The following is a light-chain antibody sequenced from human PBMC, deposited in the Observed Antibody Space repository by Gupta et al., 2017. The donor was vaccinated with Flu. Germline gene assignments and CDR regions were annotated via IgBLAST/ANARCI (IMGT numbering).Light chain of an antibody. CDR1: REVGTW. CDR3: QQRNSFPLT. CDR2: SVS. V-gene: IGKV1-12*01. Sequence: DIQLTQSPSSVSASVGDTVAITCRASREVGTWLARYQQKPGKAPKALIYSVSTLHSGVPSRFSGSGSGTDFTLTINSLQPEEFATYFCQQRNSFPLTFGCGTKVEIK. J-gene: IGKJ4*02.